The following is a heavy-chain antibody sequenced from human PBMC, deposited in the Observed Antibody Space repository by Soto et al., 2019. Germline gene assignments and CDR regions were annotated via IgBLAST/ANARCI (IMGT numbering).Heavy chain of an antibody. CDR3: ARAAHNWNYHWYFDL. CDR2: IIPIFGTA. J-gene: IGHJ2*01. CDR1: GGTFSRYA. Sequence: QVQLVQSGAEVKKPGSSVKVSCKASGGTFSRYAISWVRQAPGQGLEWMGGIIPIFGTANYAQKFQGRVTITAHESTSTAYMELSSLRSEDTAVYYCARAAHNWNYHWYFDLWGRGTLVTVSS. V-gene: IGHV1-69*01. D-gene: IGHD1-7*01.